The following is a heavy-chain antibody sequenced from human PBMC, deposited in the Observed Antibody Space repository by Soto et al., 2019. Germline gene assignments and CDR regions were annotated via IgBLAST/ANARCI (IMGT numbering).Heavy chain of an antibody. CDR1: GSSFTSYW. D-gene: IGHD3-22*01. Sequence: ESLKISCKGSGSSFTSYWISWVRQMPGKGLEWMGRIDPSESDTKYSPSFQGHVTISADKSISTAYLQWSSLTASDTAMYYCARTEIPPRSIDYNYPFNHWGQEPLFTFSS. J-gene: IGHJ4*02. CDR3: ARTEIPPRSIDYNYPFNH. CDR2: IDPSESDT. V-gene: IGHV5-10-1*01.